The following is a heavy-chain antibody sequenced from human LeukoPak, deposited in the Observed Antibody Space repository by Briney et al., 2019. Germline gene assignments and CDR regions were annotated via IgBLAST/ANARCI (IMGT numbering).Heavy chain of an antibody. CDR2: IYYSGST. CDR3: ARRNYYGSGSYPFDY. J-gene: IGHJ4*02. CDR1: GGSISSSSYY. Sequence: PSETLSLTCTVSGGSISSSSYYWGWIRQPPGKGLEWIGSIYYSGSTYYNPSLKSRVTISVDTSKNQFSLKLSSVTAADTAVYYCARRNYYGSGSYPFDYWGQGTLVTVSS. V-gene: IGHV4-39*07. D-gene: IGHD3-10*01.